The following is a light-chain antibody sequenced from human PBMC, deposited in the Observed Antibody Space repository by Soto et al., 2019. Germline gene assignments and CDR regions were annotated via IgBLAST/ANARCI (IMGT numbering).Light chain of an antibody. CDR1: SSDVGGYNY. J-gene: IGLJ3*02. CDR3: CSYAGSYTFVV. V-gene: IGLV2-23*03. Sequence: QSALTQPASVSGSPGQSITISCTGTSSDVGGYNYVSWYQQHPGKAPKLMIYEGSKRPSGVSNRFSGSKSGNTASLTISGLQAEDEADYYCCSYAGSYTFVVFGGGTKVTVL. CDR2: EGS.